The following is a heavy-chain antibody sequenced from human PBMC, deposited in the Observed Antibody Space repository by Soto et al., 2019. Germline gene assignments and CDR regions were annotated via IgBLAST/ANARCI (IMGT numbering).Heavy chain of an antibody. Sequence: ASVTVSCQASGYTFFTYDISWVRQAPGQGLEWMGWISTYSGDTKYAQKFQGGVTMTTDTSTTTAYLELMSLRSADTAVYYCARHHGPTTSENWFDPWGQGTLVTVSS. V-gene: IGHV1-18*01. J-gene: IGHJ5*02. CDR3: ARHHGPTTSENWFDP. D-gene: IGHD5-12*01. CDR2: ISTYSGDT. CDR1: GYTFFTYD.